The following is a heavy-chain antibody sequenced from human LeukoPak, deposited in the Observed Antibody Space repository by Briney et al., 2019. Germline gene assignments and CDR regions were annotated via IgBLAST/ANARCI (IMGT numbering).Heavy chain of an antibody. V-gene: IGHV4-61*02. CDR3: ARDMGGSGWYSLDY. CDR2: IYTSGST. D-gene: IGHD6-19*01. Sequence: SQTLSLTCTVPGGSISSESYYWSWIRQPAGKGLEWIGRIYTSGSTNYNPSLKSRVTISVDTSKNQFSLKLSSVTAADTAVYYCARDMGGSGWYSLDYWGQGTLVTVSS. CDR1: GGSISSESYY. J-gene: IGHJ4*02.